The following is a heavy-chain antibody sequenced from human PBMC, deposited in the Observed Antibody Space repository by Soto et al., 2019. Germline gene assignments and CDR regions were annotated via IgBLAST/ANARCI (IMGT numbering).Heavy chain of an antibody. D-gene: IGHD2-2*01. CDR1: GYTFTSYG. CDR3: ARDPYHDAFDI. J-gene: IGHJ3*02. CDR2: ISAYNGNT. Sequence: ASVSVSCKXSGYTFTSYGISWVRQAPGQGLEWMGWISAYNGNTNYAQELQGRITMTTDTSTSTAYMELRSLRSDDPAVYYCARDPYHDAFDIWGQGTMVTVSS. V-gene: IGHV1-18*01.